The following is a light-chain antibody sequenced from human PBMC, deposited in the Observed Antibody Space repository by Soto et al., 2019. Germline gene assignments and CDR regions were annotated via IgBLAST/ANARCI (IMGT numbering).Light chain of an antibody. CDR3: QAWDRSSYV. CDR2: QDT. CDR1: KLGDKY. J-gene: IGLJ1*01. V-gene: IGLV3-1*01. Sequence: SYELTQPPSVSVSPGQTASITCSGDKLGDKYACWYQQKPGQSPVLVIYQDTKRPSGIPERFSGSKSGNTASLTISGTQTMDEADYYCQAWDRSSYVFGTGTKVTVL.